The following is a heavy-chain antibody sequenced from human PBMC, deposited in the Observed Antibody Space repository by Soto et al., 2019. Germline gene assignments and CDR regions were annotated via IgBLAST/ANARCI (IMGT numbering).Heavy chain of an antibody. D-gene: IGHD5-18*01. V-gene: IGHV3-53*01. J-gene: IGHJ4*02. CDR1: GFTVSSNY. Sequence: DVQLVESGGGLIQPGGSLRLSCAASGFTVSSNYMNWVRQAPGKGLEWVSIIYSGGSTYYADSVKGRFSISRDNSKNTLYLQMNSLRAEDTAVYYCATRGYSYGYHDYWGQGTLVTVSS. CDR2: IYSGGST. CDR3: ATRGYSYGYHDY.